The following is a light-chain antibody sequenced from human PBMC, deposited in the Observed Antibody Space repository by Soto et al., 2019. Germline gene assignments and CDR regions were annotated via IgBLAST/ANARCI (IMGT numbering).Light chain of an antibody. Sequence: QSALTQPASVSGSPGQSITISCTGTSNDVGGYNLVSWYQHHPGQAPKLIVDHVTDRPSGVSSRFSGSKSGNTASLTISGLQAHDEADYYCCSYADYKWIFGGGTKLTVL. V-gene: IGLV2-23*02. CDR3: CSYADYKWI. CDR2: HVT. CDR1: SNDVGGYNL. J-gene: IGLJ2*01.